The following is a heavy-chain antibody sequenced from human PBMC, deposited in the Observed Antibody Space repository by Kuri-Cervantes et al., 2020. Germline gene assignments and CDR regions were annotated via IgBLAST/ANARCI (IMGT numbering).Heavy chain of an antibody. CDR2: IYYSGST. J-gene: IGHJ4*02. CDR1: GGSISSYY. V-gene: IGHV4-59*12. CDR3: ASSSWYHRGRFDY. D-gene: IGHD6-13*01. Sequence: SQTLSLTCAVYGGSISSYYWSWIRQPPGKGLEWIGYIYYSGSTNYNPSLKSRVTISVDKSKNQSSLKLSSVTAADTAVYYCASSSWYHRGRFDYWGQGTLVTVSS.